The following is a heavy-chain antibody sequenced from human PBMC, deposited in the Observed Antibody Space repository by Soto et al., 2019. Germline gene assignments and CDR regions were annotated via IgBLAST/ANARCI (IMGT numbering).Heavy chain of an antibody. CDR2: IIPILGIA. V-gene: IGHV1-69*02. D-gene: IGHD6-19*01. Sequence: SVKVSCKASGGTFSSYTISWVRQAPGQGLEWMGRIIPILGIANYAQKFQGRVTITADKSTSTAYMELSSLRSEDTAVYYCARRVSSGWYSPTDYFDYWGQGTLVTVSS. CDR3: ARRVSSGWYSPTDYFDY. J-gene: IGHJ4*02. CDR1: GGTFSSYT.